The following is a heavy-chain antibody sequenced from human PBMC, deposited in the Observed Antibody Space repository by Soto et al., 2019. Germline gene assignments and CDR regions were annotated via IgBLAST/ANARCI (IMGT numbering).Heavy chain of an antibody. CDR2: INPNSGGT. J-gene: IGHJ5*02. D-gene: IGHD3-3*01. CDR3: AREFIPQVTIFVGGNGFDP. CDR1: GYTFTGYY. Sequence: GASVKVSCKASGYTFTGYYMHWVRQAPGQGLEWMGWINPNSGGTNYAQKFQGRVTMTRDTSISTAYMELSRLRSDDTAVYYCAREFIPQVTIFVGGNGFDPWGQGTLVTVSS. V-gene: IGHV1-2*02.